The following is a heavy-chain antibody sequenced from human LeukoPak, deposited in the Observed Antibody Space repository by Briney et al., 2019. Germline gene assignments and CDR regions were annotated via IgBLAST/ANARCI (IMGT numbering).Heavy chain of an antibody. CDR3: ARDLSPMVRGVTAFDY. CDR2: ISGSGGST. V-gene: IGHV3-23*01. D-gene: IGHD3-10*01. J-gene: IGHJ4*02. Sequence: PGGSLRLSCAASGFTFSSYAMSWVRQAPGKGLEWVSAISGSGGSTYYADSVKGRFTISRDNSKNTLYLQMNSLRAEDTAVYYCARDLSPMVRGVTAFDYWGQGTLVTVSS. CDR1: GFTFSSYA.